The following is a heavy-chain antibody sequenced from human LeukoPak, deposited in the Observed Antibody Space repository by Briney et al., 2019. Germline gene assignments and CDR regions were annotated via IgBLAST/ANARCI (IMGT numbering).Heavy chain of an antibody. CDR2: IYHDGNYE. D-gene: IGHD3-3*01. Sequence: GWSLRLSCAASGCTFNSYGLHWVRQAPGKGLEWVGLIYHDGNYEYYAYSVQGRLTTSRDDSKNTLYLQMNTLSAEDTAVYYCAKDPSLRVSLPVWGQGTLVTVTS. CDR3: AKDPSLRVSLPV. CDR1: GCTFNSYG. V-gene: IGHV3-30*18. J-gene: IGHJ4*02.